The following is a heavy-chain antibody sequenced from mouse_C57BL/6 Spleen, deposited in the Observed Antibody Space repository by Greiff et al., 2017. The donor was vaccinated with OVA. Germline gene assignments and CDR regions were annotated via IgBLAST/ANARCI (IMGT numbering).Heavy chain of an antibody. J-gene: IGHJ3*01. Sequence: VQLQQPGTELVKPGASVKLSCTASGYTFTSYWMPWVKQRPGQGLEWIGNINPSNGGTNYNEKFKSKATLTVDNSSSTAYMQLSSLTSEDSAVYYCARNYYGSREGFAYWGQGTLVTVSA. CDR1: GYTFTSYW. CDR3: ARNYYGSREGFAY. CDR2: INPSNGGT. D-gene: IGHD1-1*01. V-gene: IGHV1-53*01.